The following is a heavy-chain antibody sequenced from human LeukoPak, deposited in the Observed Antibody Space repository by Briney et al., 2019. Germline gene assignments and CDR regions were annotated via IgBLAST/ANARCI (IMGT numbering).Heavy chain of an antibody. D-gene: IGHD6-19*01. J-gene: IGHJ4*02. Sequence: GGSLRPSCAASGFTFSSYSMNWVRQAPGKGLEWVSSISSSSSYIYYADSVKGRFTISRDNAKNSLYLQMNSLRAEDTAVYYCAREGIAVAGSTLDYWGQGTLVTVSS. V-gene: IGHV3-21*01. CDR2: ISSSSSYI. CDR3: AREGIAVAGSTLDY. CDR1: GFTFSSYS.